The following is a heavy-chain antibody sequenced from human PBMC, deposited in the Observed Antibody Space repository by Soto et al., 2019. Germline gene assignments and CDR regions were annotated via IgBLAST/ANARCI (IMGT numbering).Heavy chain of an antibody. CDR3: ARHGAVAGTRFTNWLDP. V-gene: IGHV4-59*08. CDR1: GGSISSYY. D-gene: IGHD6-19*01. CDR2: IYYSGST. Sequence: SETLSLTCTVSGGSISSYYWSWIRQPPGKGLEWIGYIYYSGSTNYNPSLKSRVTISVDTSKNQFSLKLSSVTAADTAVYYCARHGAVAGTRFTNWLDPWGQGTLVTVSS. J-gene: IGHJ5*02.